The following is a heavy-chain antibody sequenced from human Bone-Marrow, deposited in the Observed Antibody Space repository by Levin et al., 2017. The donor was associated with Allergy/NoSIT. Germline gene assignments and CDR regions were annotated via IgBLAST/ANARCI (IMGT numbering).Heavy chain of an antibody. V-gene: IGHV3-30-3*01. Sequence: GESLKISCAASGFTFSSYAMHWVRQAPGKGLEWVAVISYDGSNKYYADSVKGRFTISRDNSKNTLYLQMNSLRAEDTAVYYCARRRYYGSGSYYFYWFDPWGQGTLVTVSS. CDR3: ARRRYYGSGSYYFYWFDP. J-gene: IGHJ5*02. CDR2: ISYDGSNK. CDR1: GFTFSSYA. D-gene: IGHD3-10*01.